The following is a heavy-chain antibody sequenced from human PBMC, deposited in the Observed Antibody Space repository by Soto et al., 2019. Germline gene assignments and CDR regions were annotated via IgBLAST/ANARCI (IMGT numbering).Heavy chain of an antibody. CDR2: IDPSDSYT. D-gene: IGHD2-21*02. Sequence: LGESLKISCKGSGYSFTSYWISWVRQMPGKGLEWMGRIDPSDSYTNYSPSFRGHVTISADKSISTAYLQWSSLKASDTAMYYCARLAVTPEDFYYGMDVWGQGTTVTVSS. J-gene: IGHJ6*02. CDR1: GYSFTSYW. V-gene: IGHV5-10-1*01. CDR3: ARLAVTPEDFYYGMDV.